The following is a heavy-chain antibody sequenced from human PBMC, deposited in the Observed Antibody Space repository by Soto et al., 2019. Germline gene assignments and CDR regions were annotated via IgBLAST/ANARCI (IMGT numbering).Heavy chain of an antibody. Sequence: QVQLQESGPGLVKPSQTLSLTCTVSGGSISSGDYYWSWIRQPPGKGLEWIGYIYYSGSTYYNPSLTSRVTISVDTSKHQFSLKLSSVTAADTAVYYCARVSEVVVVPAAMFYFDYWGQGTLVTVSS. CDR3: ARVSEVVVVPAAMFYFDY. V-gene: IGHV4-30-4*01. CDR2: IYYSGST. D-gene: IGHD2-2*01. CDR1: GGSISSGDYY. J-gene: IGHJ4*02.